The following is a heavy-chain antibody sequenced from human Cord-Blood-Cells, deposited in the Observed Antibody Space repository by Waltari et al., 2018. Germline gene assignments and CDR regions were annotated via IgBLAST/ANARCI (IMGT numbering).Heavy chain of an antibody. CDR3: ARDLYYYGSGSAFDI. CDR1: GFTFSSYA. CDR2: ISYDGSKK. J-gene: IGHJ3*02. V-gene: IGHV3-30-3*01. Sequence: QVQLVESGGGVVQPGRSLRLSCAASGFTFSSYAMHWVRQAPGKGLEWVAVISYDGSKKYYADSVKGRFTIARDNSKNTLYLQMNSLRAEDTAVYYCARDLYYYGSGSAFDIWGQGTMVTVSS. D-gene: IGHD3-10*01.